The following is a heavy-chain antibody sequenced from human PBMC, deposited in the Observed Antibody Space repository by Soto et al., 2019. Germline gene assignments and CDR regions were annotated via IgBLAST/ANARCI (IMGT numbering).Heavy chain of an antibody. Sequence: PGGSLRLSCAASGFTFTTYPMSWVRQAPGKGLEWVSGISGSGISTFYADSVRGRFTISRDNSKNTVSLQMNSLRPEDTAVYYCAKPPVITASYYYYDMDVWGQGTAVTVS. CDR2: ISGSGIST. J-gene: IGHJ6*02. V-gene: IGHV3-23*01. D-gene: IGHD4-4*01. CDR1: GFTFTTYP. CDR3: AKPPVITASYYYYDMDV.